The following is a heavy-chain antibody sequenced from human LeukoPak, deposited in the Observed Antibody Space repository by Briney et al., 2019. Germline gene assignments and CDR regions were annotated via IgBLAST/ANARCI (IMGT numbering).Heavy chain of an antibody. CDR3: ARVMELELPKSYYYYMDV. J-gene: IGHJ6*03. V-gene: IGHV4-59*11. CDR2: IYYSGST. D-gene: IGHD1-7*01. CDR1: GGSISSHY. Sequence: SETLSLTCTVSGGSISSHYWSWIRQPPGKGLERIGYIYYSGSTNYNPSLKSRVTISVDTSKNQFSLKLSSVTAADTAVYYCARVMELELPKSYYYYMDVWGKGTTVTVSS.